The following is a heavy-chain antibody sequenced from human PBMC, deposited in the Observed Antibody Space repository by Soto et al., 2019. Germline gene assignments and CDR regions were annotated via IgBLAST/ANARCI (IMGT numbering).Heavy chain of an antibody. CDR1: GFTFDDYA. J-gene: IGHJ4*02. D-gene: IGHD6-13*01. CDR3: ALSEQLVLVY. CDR2: ISWNSGSI. V-gene: IGHV3-9*01. Sequence: EVQLVESGGGLVQPGRSLRLSCAASGFTFDDYAMHWVRQAPGKGLEWVSGISWNSGSIGYADSVKGRFTISRDNAKNSLYLQMNSLRAEDTALYYCALSEQLVLVYWGQGTLVTVCS.